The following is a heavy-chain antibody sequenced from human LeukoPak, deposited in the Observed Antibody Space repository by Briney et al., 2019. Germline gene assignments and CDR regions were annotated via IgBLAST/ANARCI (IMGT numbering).Heavy chain of an antibody. D-gene: IGHD5-12*01. CDR3: AREKNDIVLTSYYFDY. V-gene: IGHV3-11*01. CDR1: GFTFSDYH. J-gene: IGHJ4*02. CDR2: VSSSGGTI. Sequence: PGGSLRLSCAASGFTFSDYHMSWIRQASGKGLEWVSYVSSSGGTISYADSVKGRFSISRDNAKKSLYLQMNSLRAEDTAVYYCAREKNDIVLTSYYFDYWGQGTLVTVSS.